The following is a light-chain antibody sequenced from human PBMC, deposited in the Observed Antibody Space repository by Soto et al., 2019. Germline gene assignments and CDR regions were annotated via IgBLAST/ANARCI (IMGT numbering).Light chain of an antibody. CDR1: SSNIGAGYD. CDR3: QSYDSSRVV. Sequence: QSVLTQPPSVSGAPGQRVTISCTGSSSNIGAGYDVHWYQQLPGTAPKLLIYGNSNRPSGVPDRFSGSKSGTSASLAITGLQAGDEADYYCQSYDSSRVVFGGGTKLTVL. V-gene: IGLV1-40*01. J-gene: IGLJ2*01. CDR2: GNS.